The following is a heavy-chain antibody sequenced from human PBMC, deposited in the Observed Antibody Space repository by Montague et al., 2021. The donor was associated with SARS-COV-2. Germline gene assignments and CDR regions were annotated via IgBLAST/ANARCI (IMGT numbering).Heavy chain of an antibody. CDR2: XXWXDDK. Sequence: PALVKPTQTLTLTCTFSGFSLSTSGMCVSWIRQPPGKALEWLALXXWXDDKYYSTSLKTRLTISKDTSKNQVVLTMTNMDPVDTATYYCARISAWYSSGWSAFDYWGQGTLVTVSS. D-gene: IGHD6-19*01. CDR1: GFSLSTSGMC. V-gene: IGHV2-70*01. CDR3: ARISAWYSSGWSAFDY. J-gene: IGHJ4*02.